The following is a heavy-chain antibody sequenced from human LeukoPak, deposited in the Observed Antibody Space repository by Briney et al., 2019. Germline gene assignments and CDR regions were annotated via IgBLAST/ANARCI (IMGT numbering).Heavy chain of an antibody. V-gene: IGHV3-74*01. D-gene: IGHD6-19*01. CDR2: INSDGSST. CDR3: AKGRIAVAGSVDY. J-gene: IGHJ4*02. CDR1: GFTFSSYW. Sequence: PGGSLRLSCAASGFTFSSYWMHWVRQAPGKGLVWVSRINSDGSSTSYADSVKGRFTISRDNAKNTLYLQMNSLRAEDTAVYYCAKGRIAVAGSVDYWGQGTLVTVSS.